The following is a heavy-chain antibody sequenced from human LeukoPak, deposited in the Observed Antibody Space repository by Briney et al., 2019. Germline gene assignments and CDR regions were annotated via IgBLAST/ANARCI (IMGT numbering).Heavy chain of an antibody. J-gene: IGHJ5*02. Sequence: PSETLSLTCTVSGGSISSSSYYWGWIRQPPGKGLEWIGSIYYSGSTYYNPPLKSRVTISVDTSKNQFSLKLSSVTAADTAVYYCARHEGSYLPSAWFDPWGQGTLVTVSS. CDR3: ARHEGSYLPSAWFDP. CDR1: GGSISSSSYY. CDR2: IYYSGST. D-gene: IGHD3-16*02. V-gene: IGHV4-39*01.